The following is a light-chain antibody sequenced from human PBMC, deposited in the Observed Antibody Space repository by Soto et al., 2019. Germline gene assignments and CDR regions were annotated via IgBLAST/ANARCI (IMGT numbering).Light chain of an antibody. Sequence: SVLTQPPSVSGAPGQRVTISCTGSSSNIGAGYDVHWYQQLPGTAPKLLSYGNSNRPSGVPDRFSGSKSGTSASLAITGLQAEDEADYYCQSYDSSLSGYVFGTGTKLTVL. J-gene: IGLJ1*01. V-gene: IGLV1-40*01. CDR2: GNS. CDR3: QSYDSSLSGYV. CDR1: SSNIGAGYD.